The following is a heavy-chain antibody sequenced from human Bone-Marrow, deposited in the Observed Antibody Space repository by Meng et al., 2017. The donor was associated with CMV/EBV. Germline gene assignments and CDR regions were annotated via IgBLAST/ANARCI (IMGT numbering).Heavy chain of an antibody. Sequence: GGSLRLSCAASGFTFSGYSMNWVRQAPGKGLEWVSSISSSSNYIYYVDSVKGRFTISRDNAKNSLYLQMNSLRAEDTAVYYCARDLAGYSSPTCFDDWGHGTRVNGAS. J-gene: IGHJ4*01. V-gene: IGHV3-21*01. D-gene: IGHD6-13*01. CDR2: ISSSSNYI. CDR3: ARDLAGYSSPTCFDD. CDR1: GFTFSGYS.